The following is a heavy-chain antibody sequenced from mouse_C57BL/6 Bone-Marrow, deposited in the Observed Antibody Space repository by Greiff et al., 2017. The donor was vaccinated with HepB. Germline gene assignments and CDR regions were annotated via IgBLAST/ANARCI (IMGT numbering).Heavy chain of an antibody. CDR1: GFTFTDYY. CDR3: ASYSTRWYFDV. Sequence: EVNLVESGGGLVQPGGSLSLSCAASGFTFTDYYMSWVRQPPGKALEWLGFIRNKANGYTTEYSASVKGRFTISRDNSQSILYLQMNALRAEDSATYYCASYSTRWYFDVWGTGTTVTVSS. J-gene: IGHJ1*03. CDR2: IRNKANGYTT. V-gene: IGHV7-3*01. D-gene: IGHD2-1*01.